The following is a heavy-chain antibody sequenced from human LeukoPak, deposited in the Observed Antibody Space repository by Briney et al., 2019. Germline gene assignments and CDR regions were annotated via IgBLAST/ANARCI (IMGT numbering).Heavy chain of an antibody. CDR3: ARATGTWGHDGFDI. Sequence: GASVKVSCKAYGYTFMSYGISWVRQAPGQGLEWMGWISGFSSSTHYAQRLQGRVTMTTDTSTTTAYMELRSLRSDDTAVYYCARATGTWGHDGFDIWGQGTMVTDS. V-gene: IGHV1-18*01. D-gene: IGHD3-16*01. CDR1: GYTFMSYG. J-gene: IGHJ3*02. CDR2: ISGFSSST.